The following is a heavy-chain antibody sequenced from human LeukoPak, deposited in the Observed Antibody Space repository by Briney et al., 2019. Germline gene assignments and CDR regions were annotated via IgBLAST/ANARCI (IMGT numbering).Heavy chain of an antibody. CDR1: GFTFSSYW. J-gene: IGHJ3*02. CDR2: IKQDGSEK. V-gene: IGHV3-7*01. Sequence: GGSLRLSCAASGFTFSSYWVSWVRQAPGKGLEWVDNIKQDGSEKYYVDSVKGRFTISRDNAKNSLYLQMNSLRAEDTAVYYCAGAKPASIWGQGTMVTVSS. CDR3: AGAKPASI. D-gene: IGHD4/OR15-4a*01.